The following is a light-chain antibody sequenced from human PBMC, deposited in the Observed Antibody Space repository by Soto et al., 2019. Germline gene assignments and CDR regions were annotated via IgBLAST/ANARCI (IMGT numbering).Light chain of an antibody. V-gene: IGKV3-15*01. CDR3: HQYNDGPGGT. CDR1: QSVSTN. J-gene: IGKJ1*01. CDR2: GAS. Sequence: EIVMTQSPATLSVFPGERATLSCRASQSVSTNLAWYQHKPGQAPRLLLFGASTRATGIPVRFSGSGSGRPFTLTISSLQSEDFAVYYCHQYNDGPGGTFGQGTKVGIK.